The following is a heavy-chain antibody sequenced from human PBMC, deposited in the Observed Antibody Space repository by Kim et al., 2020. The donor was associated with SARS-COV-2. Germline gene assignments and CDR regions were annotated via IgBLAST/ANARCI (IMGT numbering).Heavy chain of an antibody. J-gene: IGHJ4*02. CDR3: ARGRSSGWSDPQTY. V-gene: IGHV4-34*01. Sequence: SETLSLTCAVYGGSFSGYYWSWIRQPPGKGLEWIGEINHSGSTNYNPSLKSRVTISVDTSKNQFSLKLSSVTAADTAVYYCARGRSSGWSDPQTYWGQGTLVTVSS. CDR2: INHSGST. CDR1: GGSFSGYY. D-gene: IGHD6-19*01.